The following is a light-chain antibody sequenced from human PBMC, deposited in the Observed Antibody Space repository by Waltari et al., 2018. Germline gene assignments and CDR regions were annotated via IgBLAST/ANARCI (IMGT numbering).Light chain of an antibody. CDR3: AAWDDSLSGPV. J-gene: IGLJ2*01. CDR2: SNN. CDR1: SSTIGRNY. Sequence: QSVLTQPPSASGTPGQRVTISCSGSSSTIGRNYVYWYQQLPGTAPKLLIYSNNPRPSGVPDRFSGSKSDTSASLAISGLRSEDEADYYCAAWDDSLSGPVFGGGTKLTVL. V-gene: IGLV1-47*01.